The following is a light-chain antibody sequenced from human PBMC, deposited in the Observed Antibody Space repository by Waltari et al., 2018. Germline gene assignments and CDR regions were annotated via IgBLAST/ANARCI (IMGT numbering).Light chain of an antibody. J-gene: IGLJ3*02. CDR3: QSYDNRNHWV. Sequence: NFMLTQPHSVSESPGKTVTISCTRSSGSIASNYVQWYQQRPGSSPTAVIYGDNQRPSGVPVRFSGSIDSSSNSASLTISGLKTEDEADYYCQSYDNRNHWVFGGGTKLTVL. V-gene: IGLV6-57*01. CDR2: GDN. CDR1: SGSIASNY.